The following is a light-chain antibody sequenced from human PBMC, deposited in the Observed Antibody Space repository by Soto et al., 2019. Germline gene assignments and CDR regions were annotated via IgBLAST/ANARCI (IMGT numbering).Light chain of an antibody. CDR3: KQYNNWPFT. J-gene: IGKJ5*01. CDR1: QSLGSN. Sequence: EIVMTQSPATLSVSPGERATLSCRASQSLGSNLAWYQQNPGQAHRLLIYGAYTRATGIQARFSGSVSGTEFTLTIRSLQSEDFAVYYCKQYNNWPFTFGQGTRLEIK. V-gene: IGKV3-15*01. CDR2: GAY.